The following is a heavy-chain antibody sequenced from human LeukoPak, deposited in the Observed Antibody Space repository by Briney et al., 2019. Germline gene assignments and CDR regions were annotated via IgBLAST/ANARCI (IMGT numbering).Heavy chain of an antibody. Sequence: PGGSLRLSCAASGFTFSIYGLTWVRQAPGKGLEWVSSITAGGGTSYTDSVKGRFTVYRDDSKNTLYLQMNSLRAGDTALYYCAKDPNGDYVGAFDSWGQGTMVTVSS. J-gene: IGHJ3*01. V-gene: IGHV3-23*01. CDR3: AKDPNGDYVGAFDS. CDR1: GFTFSIYG. CDR2: ITAGGGT. D-gene: IGHD4-17*01.